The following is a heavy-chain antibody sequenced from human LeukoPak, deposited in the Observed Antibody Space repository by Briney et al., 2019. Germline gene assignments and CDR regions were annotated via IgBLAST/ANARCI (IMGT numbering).Heavy chain of an antibody. J-gene: IGHJ6*03. Sequence: PGRSLRLSCAASGFTFDDYAMHWVRQAPGKGLEWVSGISWNSGSIGYADSVKGRFTISRDNAKNSLYLQMNSLRAEDTALYYCAKDRRWSCSGGSCYSNYYYHMDVWGKGTTVTISS. CDR1: GFTFDDYA. CDR3: AKDRRWSCSGGSCYSNYYYHMDV. CDR2: ISWNSGSI. D-gene: IGHD2-15*01. V-gene: IGHV3-9*01.